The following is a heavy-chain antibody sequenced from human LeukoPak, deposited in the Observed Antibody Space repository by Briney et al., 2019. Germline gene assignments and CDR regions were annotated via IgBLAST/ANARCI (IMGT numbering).Heavy chain of an antibody. J-gene: IGHJ4*02. CDR3: AKDQGNIVLMVYAHFDY. D-gene: IGHD2-8*01. CDR1: EFTFSSYA. V-gene: IGHV3-23*01. Sequence: PGGSLRLSCAASEFTFSSYAMSWVRQAPGKGLEWVSAISGSGGSTYYADSVKGRFTISRDNSKNTLYLQMNSLRAEDTAVYYCAKDQGNIVLMVYAHFDYWGQGTLVTVSS. CDR2: ISGSGGST.